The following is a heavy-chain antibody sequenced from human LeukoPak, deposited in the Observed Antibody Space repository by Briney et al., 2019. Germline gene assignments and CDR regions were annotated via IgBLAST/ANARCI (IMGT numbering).Heavy chain of an antibody. V-gene: IGHV3-30*04. J-gene: IGHJ4*02. Sequence: GGSLILSCAVSGFTFSSYAIHWVRQAPGKGLEWVAVVSYDGSNRFYADSVKGRFTISRDSSKNTVSLQMNTLRTEDTAVYYCARDVDYGDYYFDYWGQGSLVTVSS. CDR1: GFTFSSYA. CDR2: VSYDGSNR. D-gene: IGHD4-17*01. CDR3: ARDVDYGDYYFDY.